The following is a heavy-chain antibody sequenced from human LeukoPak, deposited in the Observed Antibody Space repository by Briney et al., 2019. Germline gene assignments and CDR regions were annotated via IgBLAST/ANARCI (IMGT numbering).Heavy chain of an antibody. J-gene: IGHJ4*02. CDR3: ARFTYYGSNGYYLSD. D-gene: IGHD3-22*01. V-gene: IGHV4-31*03. CDR2: IYYSGSA. Sequence: TSSQTLSLTCTVSGGSISDGDYYWSWIRQYPGKGLEWIGYIYYSGSAYYNPPLENRVTISVDASKNQFSLKLTSVTAADTALYYCARFTYYGSNGYYLSDWGQGTLVTVSS. CDR1: GGSISDGDYY.